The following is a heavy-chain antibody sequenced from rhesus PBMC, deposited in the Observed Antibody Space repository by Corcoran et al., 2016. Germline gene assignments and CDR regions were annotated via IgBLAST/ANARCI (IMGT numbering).Heavy chain of an antibody. CDR3: ARAPPANFWSGYYSGRVDV. CDR2: IYGKRTST. J-gene: IGHJ5-1*01. CDR1: GGSISASYR. D-gene: IGHD3-3*01. V-gene: IGHV4S10*01. Sequence: QVQLQESGPGVVKPSETLSLTCAVSGGSISASYRLSWFLQPPGKGLAWMWYIYGKRTSTNDNPSRKSRVNVSKDTSKTQFAWKLSAVTAADTAVYYGARAPPANFWSGYYSGRVDVWGPGVLVTVSS.